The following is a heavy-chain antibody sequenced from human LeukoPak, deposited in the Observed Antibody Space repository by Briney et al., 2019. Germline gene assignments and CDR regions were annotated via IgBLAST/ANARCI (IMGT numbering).Heavy chain of an antibody. J-gene: IGHJ4*02. Sequence: ASVKVSCKASGGTFSSFAINWVRQATGQGLEWMGWMNPNSGNTGYAQKFQGRVTMTRNTSISTAYMELSSLRSEDTAVYYCARRRVVDGDYDWGQGTLVTVSS. CDR2: MNPNSGNT. CDR3: ARRRVVDGDYD. V-gene: IGHV1-8*01. CDR1: GGTFSSFA. D-gene: IGHD4-17*01.